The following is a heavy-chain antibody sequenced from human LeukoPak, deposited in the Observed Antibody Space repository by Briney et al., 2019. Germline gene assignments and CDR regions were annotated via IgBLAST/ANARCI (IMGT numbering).Heavy chain of an antibody. CDR3: AKDAWRGYCGGDCYKFDY. Sequence: GGSLRLSCAASGFTFSSYAMSWVRQAPGKGLEWVSAISGSGGSTYYADSVKGRFTISRGNSKNTLYLQMNSLRAEDTAVYYCAKDAWRGYCGGDCYKFDYWGQGTLVTVSS. D-gene: IGHD2-21*02. J-gene: IGHJ4*02. V-gene: IGHV3-23*01. CDR1: GFTFSSYA. CDR2: ISGSGGST.